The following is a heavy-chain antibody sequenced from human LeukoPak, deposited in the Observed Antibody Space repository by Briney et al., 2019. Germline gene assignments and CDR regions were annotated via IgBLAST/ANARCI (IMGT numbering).Heavy chain of an antibody. CDR2: IYGSGTT. J-gene: IGHJ6*03. V-gene: IGHV4-4*07. D-gene: IGHD5-18*01. CDR1: GGSISSY. Sequence: PSETLSLTCTVSGGSISSYWSWIRQPAGKGLEWIGRIYGSGTTNYNPSLKSRVTISVDTSKNQFSLKLSSVTAADTAVYYCARSKERGYSYGYIYGYYYYMDVWGKGTTVTVSS. CDR3: ARSKERGYSYGYIYGYYYYMDV.